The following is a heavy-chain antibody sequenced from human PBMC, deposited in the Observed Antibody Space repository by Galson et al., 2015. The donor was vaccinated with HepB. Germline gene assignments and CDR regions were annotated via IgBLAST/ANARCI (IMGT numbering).Heavy chain of an antibody. D-gene: IGHD2-21*02. Sequence: SLRLSCAASGFTVSGNYMNWVRQAPGKGLEWVSLISSGGSTFYADSVKGRFTISRDNSKNTLYLQINSLRVEDTAVYYCARDQGDDFVNYYYYHGMDVWGQGTAVTVSS. CDR1: GFTVSGNY. V-gene: IGHV3-66*02. CDR2: ISSGGST. J-gene: IGHJ6*02. CDR3: ARDQGDDFVNYYYYHGMDV.